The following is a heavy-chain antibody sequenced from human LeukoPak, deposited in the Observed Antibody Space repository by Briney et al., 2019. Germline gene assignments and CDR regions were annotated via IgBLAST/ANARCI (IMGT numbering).Heavy chain of an antibody. CDR1: GFTFSSYS. J-gene: IGHJ6*02. CDR2: ISSSSTYI. CDR3: ARETFMDV. D-gene: IGHD2/OR15-2a*01. Sequence: PGGSLRLSCAASGFTFSSYSMNWVRQAPGKGLEWVSSISSSSTYIFYADSVKGRFTISRDNANNSLYVQMNSLRADDTAVYYCARETFMDVWGQGTTVTVSS. V-gene: IGHV3-21*01.